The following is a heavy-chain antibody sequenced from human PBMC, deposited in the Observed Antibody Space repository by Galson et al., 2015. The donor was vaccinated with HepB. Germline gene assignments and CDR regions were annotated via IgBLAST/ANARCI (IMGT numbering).Heavy chain of an antibody. J-gene: IGHJ5*02. CDR2: ISYDGSNK. Sequence: SLRLSCAASGFTFSSYAMHWVRQAPGKGLEWVAVISYDGSNKYYADSVKGRFTISRDNSKNTLYLQMNSLRAEDTAVYYCASIIFEYSSSSSPWGQGTLVTVSS. V-gene: IGHV3-30-3*01. D-gene: IGHD6-6*01. CDR3: ASIIFEYSSSSSP. CDR1: GFTFSSYA.